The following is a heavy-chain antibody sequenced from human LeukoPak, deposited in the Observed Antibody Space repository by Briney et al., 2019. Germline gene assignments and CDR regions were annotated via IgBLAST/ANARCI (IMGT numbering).Heavy chain of an antibody. Sequence: ASVKVSCKASGGTFISYAISWVRQAPGQGLEWMGWISAYNGNTNYAQKFQGRVTMTRDRSTSTVYMELSSLRSEDTAVYYCARVGGPTAVLRYFDWLSRSHIYFDYWGQGTLATVSS. CDR3: ARVGGPTAVLRYFDWLSRSHIYFDY. CDR1: GGTFISYA. J-gene: IGHJ4*02. D-gene: IGHD3-9*01. V-gene: IGHV1-18*01. CDR2: ISAYNGNT.